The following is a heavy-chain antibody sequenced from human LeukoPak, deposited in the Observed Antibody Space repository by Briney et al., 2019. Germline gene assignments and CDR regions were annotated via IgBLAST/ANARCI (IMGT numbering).Heavy chain of an antibody. V-gene: IGHV3-23*01. CDR1: GFTFSSYA. CDR3: ARVPSGSYWSYFDY. J-gene: IGHJ4*02. CDR2: ISGSGGST. Sequence: PGGSLRLSCAASGFTFSSYAMSWVRQAPGKGLEWVSAISGSGGSTYYADSVKGRFTISRDNSKNTLYLQMNSLRAEDTAVYYCARVPSGSYWSYFDYWGQGTLVTVSS. D-gene: IGHD1-26*01.